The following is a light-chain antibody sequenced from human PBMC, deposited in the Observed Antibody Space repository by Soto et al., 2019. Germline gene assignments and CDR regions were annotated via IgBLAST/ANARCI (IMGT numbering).Light chain of an antibody. CDR2: GNS. Sequence: QSVLTQPPSVSGAPGQRVTISCTGSSSNIGAGYDVHWYQQLPGTAPKLLIYGNSSRPSGVPDRFSGSKSGTSATLGITGLQTGDEADYYCGTWDSSLSVFYVFGTGTKVTVL. J-gene: IGLJ1*01. CDR1: SSNIGAGYD. CDR3: GTWDSSLSVFYV. V-gene: IGLV1-40*01.